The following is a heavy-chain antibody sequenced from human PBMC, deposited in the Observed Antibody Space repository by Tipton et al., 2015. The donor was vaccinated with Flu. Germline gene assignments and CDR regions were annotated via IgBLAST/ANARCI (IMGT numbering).Heavy chain of an antibody. CDR3: ARVLSFDY. CDR2: INPSGGST. CDR1: GYTFTGYF. V-gene: IGHV1-46*01. Sequence: QLVQSGAEVKMPGASVKVSCKASGYTFTGYFMHWVRQAPGQRLEWVAIINPSGGSTKYTQKFQGRVTVTRDTSTNTVYIELSSLRSEDTAVYYCARVLSFDYWGQGTLVTVSS. J-gene: IGHJ4*02.